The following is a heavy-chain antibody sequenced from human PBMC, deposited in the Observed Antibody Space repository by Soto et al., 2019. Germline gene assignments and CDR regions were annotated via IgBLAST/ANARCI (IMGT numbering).Heavy chain of an antibody. Sequence: ASVKVSCKVSGYTLTELSMHWVRQAPGKGLEWMGGFDPEDGETIYAQKFQGRVTMTEDTSTDTAHMELSSLRSEDTAVYYCATGQFKIGDYDILTGHTGMDVWGQGTTVTVSS. J-gene: IGHJ6*02. CDR2: FDPEDGET. CDR1: GYTLTELS. D-gene: IGHD3-9*01. CDR3: ATGQFKIGDYDILTGHTGMDV. V-gene: IGHV1-24*01.